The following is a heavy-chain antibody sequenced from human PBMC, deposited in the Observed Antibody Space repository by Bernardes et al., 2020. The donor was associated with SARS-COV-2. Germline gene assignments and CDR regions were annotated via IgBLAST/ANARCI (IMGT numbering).Heavy chain of an antibody. J-gene: IGHJ3*02. CDR2: ISWNSGSI. V-gene: IGHV3-9*01. CDR3: AKDRGWGSGSWGAFDI. CDR1: GFTFDDYA. Sequence: GGSLRLSCAASGFTFDDYAMHWVRQAPGKGLEWVSGISWNSGSIGYADSVKGRFTISRDNAKNSLYLQMNSLRAEDTALYYCAKDRGWGSGSWGAFDIWGQGTMVTVSS. D-gene: IGHD3-10*01.